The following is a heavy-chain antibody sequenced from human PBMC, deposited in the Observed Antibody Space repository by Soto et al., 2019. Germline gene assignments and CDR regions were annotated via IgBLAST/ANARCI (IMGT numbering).Heavy chain of an antibody. CDR3: ARADIVVVPAGVGCDP. Sequence: QLQLQESGPGLVKPSETLSLTCTVSGGSISSSNYYWGWIRQPPGKGLEWIGNIYYSGSTYYNPSLKSRVTISVDTSKNQFSLKLSSVTAADTAVYYCARADIVVVPAGVGCDPWGQGTLVTVSS. V-gene: IGHV4-39*01. J-gene: IGHJ5*02. D-gene: IGHD2-2*01. CDR2: IYYSGST. CDR1: GGSISSSNYY.